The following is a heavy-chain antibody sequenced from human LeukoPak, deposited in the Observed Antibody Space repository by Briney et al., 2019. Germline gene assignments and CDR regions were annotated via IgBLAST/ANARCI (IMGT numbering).Heavy chain of an antibody. V-gene: IGHV1-24*01. CDR2: FDPEDGET. CDR3: ATVAHGGNSGGFDY. J-gene: IGHJ4*02. Sequence: GASVKVSCKVSVYTLTELPMHWVRQAPGKGLEWRGGFDPEDGETIYAQKFQGRVTMTEDTSTDTAYMELSSLRSEDTAVYYCATVAHGGNSGGFDYWGQGTLVTVSS. CDR1: VYTLTELP. D-gene: IGHD4-23*01.